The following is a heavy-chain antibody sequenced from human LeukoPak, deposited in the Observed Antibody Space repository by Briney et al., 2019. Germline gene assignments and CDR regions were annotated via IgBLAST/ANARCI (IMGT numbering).Heavy chain of an antibody. CDR2: ISAYNGNT. D-gene: IGHD6-19*01. CDR3: AAVESTGYYDPAGITWFDP. CDR1: GYTFTSYG. V-gene: IGHV1-18*04. J-gene: IGHJ5*02. Sequence: GASVKVSCKASGYTFTSYGISWVRQAPGQGLEWMGWISAYNGNTNYAQKLQGRVTMTTDTSTSTAYMELRSLRSDDTAVYYCAAVESTGYYDPAGITWFDPWGQGTLVTVSS.